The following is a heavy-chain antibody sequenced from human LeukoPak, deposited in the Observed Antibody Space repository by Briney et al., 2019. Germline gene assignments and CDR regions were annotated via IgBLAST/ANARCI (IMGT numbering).Heavy chain of an antibody. V-gene: IGHV1-2*02. CDR1: GYTFTIYG. D-gene: IGHD3-16*02. Sequence: ASVKVSCKASGYTFTIYGISWVRQAPGQGLEWMGWINPNSGVTNYAQNFQGRVSMTRDTSISTAYMELSRLRSDDTAVYYCARQQEVSGYFDYWGQGTLVTVSS. CDR2: INPNSGVT. J-gene: IGHJ4*02. CDR3: ARQQEVSGYFDY.